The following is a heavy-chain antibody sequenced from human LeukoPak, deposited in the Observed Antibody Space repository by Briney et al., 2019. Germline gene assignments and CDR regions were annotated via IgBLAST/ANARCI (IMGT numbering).Heavy chain of an antibody. CDR3: ARDRSSGWLLLGTDY. V-gene: IGHV1-18*01. CDR2: ISAYNGNT. D-gene: IGHD3-22*01. J-gene: IGHJ4*02. Sequence: ASVKVSCKASGYTFTSYGISWVRQAPGQGLEWMGWISAYNGNTNYAQKLQGRVTMTTDTSTSIAYMELRSLRSDDTAVYYCARDRSSGWLLLGTDYWGQGTLVTVSS. CDR1: GYTFTSYG.